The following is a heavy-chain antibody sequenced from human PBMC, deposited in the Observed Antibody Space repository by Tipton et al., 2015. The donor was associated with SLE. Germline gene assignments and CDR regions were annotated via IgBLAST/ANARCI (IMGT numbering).Heavy chain of an antibody. D-gene: IGHD1-14*01. V-gene: IGHV4-59*01. CDR3: AAQPVAGLWYFDL. Sequence: TLSLTCTVSGGSISSYYWRWIRQPPGKGLEWIGYIYYSGSTNYSPSLKSRVTISVDTSKNQFSLKLSSVTAADTAVYYCAAQPVAGLWYFDLWGRGTLVTVSS. CDR1: GGSISSYY. CDR2: IYYSGST. J-gene: IGHJ2*01.